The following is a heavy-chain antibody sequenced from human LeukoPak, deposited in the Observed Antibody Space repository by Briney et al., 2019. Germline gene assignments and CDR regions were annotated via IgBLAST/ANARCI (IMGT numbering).Heavy chain of an antibody. Sequence: ASVKVSCKASGYTFTGYYMHWVRQAPGQGLEWMGWINPNSGGTNYAQKFQGRVTMTRDTSISTAYMELSRLRSDDTAVFYCARSPDILTGENFDYWGQGTLVTVSS. CDR3: ARSPDILTGENFDY. CDR2: INPNSGGT. J-gene: IGHJ4*02. D-gene: IGHD3-9*01. CDR1: GYTFTGYY. V-gene: IGHV1-2*02.